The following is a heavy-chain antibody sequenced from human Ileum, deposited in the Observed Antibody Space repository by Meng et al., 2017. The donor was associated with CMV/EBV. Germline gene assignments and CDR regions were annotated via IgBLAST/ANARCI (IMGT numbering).Heavy chain of an antibody. D-gene: IGHD3-10*01. CDR1: GSTFTSYY. Sequence: SCKASGSTFTSYYFHWVRQAPRQGLEWMGMINPSRGNTIYAQRFQGRVTMTRDTSTSTVYMELSSLTSEDTAVYYCARGTYGTYVDYWGQGTLVTVSS. CDR3: ARGTYGTYVDY. CDR2: INPSRGNT. J-gene: IGHJ4*02. V-gene: IGHV1-46*01.